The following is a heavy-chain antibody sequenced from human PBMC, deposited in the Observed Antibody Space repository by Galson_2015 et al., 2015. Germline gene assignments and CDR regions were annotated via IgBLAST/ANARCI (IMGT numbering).Heavy chain of an antibody. CDR2: ISAYNGNT. J-gene: IGHJ5*02. Sequence: QSGAEVKKPGASVKVSCKASGSTFTSYGISWVRQAPGQGLEWMGWISAYNGNTNYAQKLQGRVTMTTDTSTSTAYMELRSLRSDDTAVYYCARVPYLNWNYGPASGFDPWGQGTLVTVSS. CDR1: GSTFTSYG. CDR3: ARVPYLNWNYGPASGFDP. V-gene: IGHV1-18*01. D-gene: IGHD1-7*01.